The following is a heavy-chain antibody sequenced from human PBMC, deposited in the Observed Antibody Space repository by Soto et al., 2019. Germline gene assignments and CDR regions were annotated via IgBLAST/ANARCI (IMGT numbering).Heavy chain of an antibody. Sequence: SETLSLTCAVHGGSFSGYYWSWIRQPPGKGLEWIGEINHSGGTNYNPSLKSRVTISVDTSKNQFSLKLSSVTAADTAVYYCAQGFGYSSSWYAGAFDIWGQGTMVTVSS. J-gene: IGHJ3*02. D-gene: IGHD6-13*01. V-gene: IGHV4-34*01. CDR2: INHSGGT. CDR3: AQGFGYSSSWYAGAFDI. CDR1: GGSFSGYY.